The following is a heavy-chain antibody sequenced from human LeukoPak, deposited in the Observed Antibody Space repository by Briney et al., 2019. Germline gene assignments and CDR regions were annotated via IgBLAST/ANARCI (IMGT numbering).Heavy chain of an antibody. D-gene: IGHD6-25*01. CDR3: ARGGKNFDY. V-gene: IGHV4-59*12. J-gene: IGHJ4*02. CDR1: GGSISSYY. Sequence: SETLSLTCTVSGGSISSYYWSWIRQPPGKGLEWIGYIYYSGSTNYNPSLKSRVTISVDRSKNQFSLKLSSVTAADTAVYYCARGGKNFDYWGQGTLVTVSS. CDR2: IYYSGST.